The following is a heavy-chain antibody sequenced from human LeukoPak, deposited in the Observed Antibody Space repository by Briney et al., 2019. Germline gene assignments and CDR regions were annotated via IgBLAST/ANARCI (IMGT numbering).Heavy chain of an antibody. CDR1: GGSISSYY. Sequence: SETLSLTCTVSGGSISSYYWSWIRQPPGKGLEWIGYIYYSGSTNYNPSLKSRVTISVDTSKNQFSLKLSSVTAADTAVYYCARAHKLSAFDIWGQGTMVTVSS. D-gene: IGHD1-1*01. V-gene: IGHV4-59*01. J-gene: IGHJ3*02. CDR2: IYYSGST. CDR3: ARAHKLSAFDI.